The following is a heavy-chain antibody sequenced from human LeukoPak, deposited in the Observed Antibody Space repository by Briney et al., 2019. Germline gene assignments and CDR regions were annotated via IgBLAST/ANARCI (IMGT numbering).Heavy chain of an antibody. CDR2: INPNSGGT. Sequence: ASVKVSFKASGYTFTVYYMHWVRQAPGQGLEWMGWINPNSGGTNYAQKFQGRVTMTRDTSITTAYMELGRLRSDDTAVYYCARETEYSSAWYSIDSWGQGTLVTVSS. CDR1: GYTFTVYY. CDR3: ARETEYSSAWYSIDS. D-gene: IGHD6-19*01. J-gene: IGHJ4*02. V-gene: IGHV1-2*02.